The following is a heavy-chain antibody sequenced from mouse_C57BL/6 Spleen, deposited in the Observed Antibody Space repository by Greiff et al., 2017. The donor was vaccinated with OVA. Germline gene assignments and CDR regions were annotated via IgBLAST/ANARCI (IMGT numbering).Heavy chain of an antibody. Sequence: VQLQQSGAELVRPGASVTLSCKASGYTFTDYEMHWVKQTPVHGLEWIGAIDPETGGTAYNQKFKGKAILTADKSSSTAYMELRSLTSEDSAVYYGTRKVVATPSYAMAYWGQGTSVTVSA. CDR2: IDPETGGT. CDR1: GYTFTDYE. V-gene: IGHV1-15*01. J-gene: IGHJ4*01. CDR3: TRKVVATPSYAMAY. D-gene: IGHD1-1*01.